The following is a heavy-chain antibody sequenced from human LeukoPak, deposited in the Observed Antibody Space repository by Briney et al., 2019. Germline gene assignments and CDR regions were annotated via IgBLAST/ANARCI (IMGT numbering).Heavy chain of an antibody. D-gene: IGHD2-2*01. J-gene: IGHJ5*02. V-gene: IGHV4-31*03. CDR2: IYYSGST. CDR1: GGSISSGGYY. Sequence: SETLSLTCTVSGGSISSGGYYWSWIRQHPGKGLEWIGYIYYSGSTYYNPSLKSRVTISVDTSKNQFSLKLSSVTAADTAVYYCARGRYCSSTSCYAGVDPWGQGTLVTASS. CDR3: ARGRYCSSTSCYAGVDP.